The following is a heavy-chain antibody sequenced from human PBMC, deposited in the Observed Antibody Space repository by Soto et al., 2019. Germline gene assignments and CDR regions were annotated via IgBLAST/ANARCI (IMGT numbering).Heavy chain of an antibody. CDR2: ISAYDGHT. CDR3: ARGQGEYCTGGSCYANYYYSGMDV. Sequence: ASVKVSCKASGYTFTSYGITWVRQAPGQGLEWVGWISAYDGHTSSAQKLQDRVTMTTDTSTSTAYMDLRSLKSDDSAVYYCARGQGEYCTGGSCYANYYYSGMDVWGQGTTVTVSS. D-gene: IGHD2-15*01. J-gene: IGHJ6*02. V-gene: IGHV1-18*01. CDR1: GYTFTSYG.